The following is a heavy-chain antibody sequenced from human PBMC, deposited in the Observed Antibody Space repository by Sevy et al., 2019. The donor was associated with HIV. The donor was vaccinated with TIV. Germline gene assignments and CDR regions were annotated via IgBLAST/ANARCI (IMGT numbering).Heavy chain of an antibody. CDR2: ISSNSAYI. CDR3: ARAVLEISTWRSDY. Sequence: GGSLRLSCAASGFTFSSYRMTWVRQAPGKGLEWVSCISSNSAYINYADSVKGRFTITRDNAKNLQYLQMDSLRAEDTAVYYCARAVLEISTWRSDYWGQGTQVTVSS. CDR1: GFTFSSYR. V-gene: IGHV3-21*01. J-gene: IGHJ4*02. D-gene: IGHD1-1*01.